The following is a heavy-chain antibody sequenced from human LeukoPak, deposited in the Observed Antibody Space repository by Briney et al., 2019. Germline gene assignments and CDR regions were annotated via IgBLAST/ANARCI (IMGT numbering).Heavy chain of an antibody. CDR2: INPNSGGT. V-gene: IGHV1-2*02. CDR1: GYTFTGYY. Sequence: ASVKVSCKASGYTFTGYYMHWVRQAPGQGLEWMGWINPNSGGTNYAQKFQGRVTMTRDTSISAAYMELSRLRSDDTAVYYCAVQGFAAAGGGRYYGMDVWGQGTTVTVSS. CDR3: AVQGFAAAGGGRYYGMDV. J-gene: IGHJ6*02. D-gene: IGHD6-13*01.